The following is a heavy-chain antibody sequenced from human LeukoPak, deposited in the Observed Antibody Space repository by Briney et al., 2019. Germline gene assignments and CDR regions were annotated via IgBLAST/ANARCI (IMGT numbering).Heavy chain of an antibody. V-gene: IGHV3-48*01. J-gene: IGHJ4*02. CDR1: GFTFSFYS. Sequence: GSXRLSCXASGFTFSFYSMNWVHQAPGKGLEWVSYISSSGTTTYYADSVKGRFTISRDTAKNSLYLQMNSLRAEDTAVYFCARDSADYGDYYFDYWGQGTLVTVSS. CDR2: ISSSGTTT. CDR3: ARDSADYGDYYFDY. D-gene: IGHD4-17*01.